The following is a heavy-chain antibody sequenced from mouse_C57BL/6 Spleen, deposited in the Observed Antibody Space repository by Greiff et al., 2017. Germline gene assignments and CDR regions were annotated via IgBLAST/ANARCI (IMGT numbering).Heavy chain of an antibody. Sequence: EVKLQESGGGLVKPGGSLKLSCAASGFTFSSYAMSWVRQTPEKRLEWVATISDGGSYTYYPDNVKGRFTISRDNAKNNLYLQMSHLKSEDTAMYYCAILDSSGYGGFAYWGQGTLVTVSA. J-gene: IGHJ3*01. CDR1: GFTFSSYA. CDR3: AILDSSGYGGFAY. V-gene: IGHV5-4*03. CDR2: ISDGGSYT. D-gene: IGHD3-2*02.